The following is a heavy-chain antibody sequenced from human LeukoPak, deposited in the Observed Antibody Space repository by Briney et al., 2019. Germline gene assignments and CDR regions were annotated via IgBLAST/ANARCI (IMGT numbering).Heavy chain of an antibody. J-gene: IGHJ4*02. D-gene: IGHD2-2*01. CDR3: AKDLIYCSSTSCYEPGGYYYVY. CDR2: ISGSGGST. V-gene: IGHV3-23*01. Sequence: GGSLRLSCAASGFTFSSYAMSWVRQAPGKGLEWVSAISGSGGSTYYADSVKGRFTISRDNSENTLYLQMNSLRAEDTAVYYCAKDLIYCSSTSCYEPGGYYYVYWGQGTLVTVSS. CDR1: GFTFSSYA.